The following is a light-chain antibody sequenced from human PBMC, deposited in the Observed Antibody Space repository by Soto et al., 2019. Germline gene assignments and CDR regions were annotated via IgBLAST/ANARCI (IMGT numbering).Light chain of an antibody. CDR1: QSVSSN. Sequence: EAVMTQSPATLSVSPGERPTLSCRASQSVSSNLAWYQQKPGQAPRLLIYDASTRATGIPARFSGSGSGTEITLPISSLQSEDFAVYYCQQYNTWPLTFGPGTKVDIK. CDR3: QQYNTWPLT. V-gene: IGKV3-15*01. J-gene: IGKJ3*01. CDR2: DAS.